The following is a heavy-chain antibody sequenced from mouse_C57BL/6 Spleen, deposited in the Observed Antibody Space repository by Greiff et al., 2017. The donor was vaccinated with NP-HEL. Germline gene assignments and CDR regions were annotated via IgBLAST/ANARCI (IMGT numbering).Heavy chain of an antibody. J-gene: IGHJ4*01. CDR3: ARRREDYDDAMDY. D-gene: IGHD2-4*01. CDR2: IWSGGST. Sequence: VKLVESGPGLVQPSQSLSITCTVSGFSLTSYGVHWVRQSPGKGLEWLGVIWSGGSTDYNAAFISRLSISKDNSKSQVFFKMNSLQADDTAIYYCARRREDYDDAMDYWGQGTSVTVSS. V-gene: IGHV2-2*01. CDR1: GFSLTSYG.